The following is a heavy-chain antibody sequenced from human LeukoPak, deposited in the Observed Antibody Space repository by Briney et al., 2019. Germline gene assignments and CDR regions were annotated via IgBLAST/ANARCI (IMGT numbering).Heavy chain of an antibody. CDR3: ARGSPDYGDSFSFDY. J-gene: IGHJ4*02. CDR2: IYYSGST. V-gene: IGHV4-30-4*01. CDR1: GGSISSGDYY. Sequence: SETLSLTCTVSGGSISSGDYYWSWIRQPPGTGLEWIGYIYYSGSTYYNPSLKSRVTISVDTSKNQFSLKLSSVTAADTAVYYCARGSPDYGDSFSFDYWGQGTLVTVSS. D-gene: IGHD4-17*01.